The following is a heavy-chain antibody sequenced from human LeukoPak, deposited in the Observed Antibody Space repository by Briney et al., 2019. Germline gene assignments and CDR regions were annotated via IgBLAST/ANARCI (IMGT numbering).Heavy chain of an antibody. J-gene: IGHJ4*02. CDR3: ARESSDFWSGSPFDY. CDR1: GDSVSNNSAA. Sequence: SQTLSLTCAISGDSVSNNSAAWNWIRQSPSRGLEWLGRTYYRSKWYNDFAVSVKSRITINPDTSKNQFSLQLNSVTAADTAVYYCARESSDFWSGSPFDYWGQGTLVTVSS. CDR2: TYYRSKWYN. V-gene: IGHV6-1*01. D-gene: IGHD3-3*01.